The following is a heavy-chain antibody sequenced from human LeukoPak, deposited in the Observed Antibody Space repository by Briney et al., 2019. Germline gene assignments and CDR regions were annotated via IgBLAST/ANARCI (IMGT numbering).Heavy chain of an antibody. D-gene: IGHD6-6*01. Sequence: GGSLGLSCAASVFTFSSHWMSWVRQAPGKRLEWVANINQDASEKYYVDSVKGRFTISRDNAKNSLYLQMNSLRVEDTAVYYCVRVGSSSGIHEYWGQGTLVTVSS. CDR1: VFTFSSHW. CDR3: VRVGSSSGIHEY. CDR2: INQDASEK. V-gene: IGHV3-7*01. J-gene: IGHJ4*02.